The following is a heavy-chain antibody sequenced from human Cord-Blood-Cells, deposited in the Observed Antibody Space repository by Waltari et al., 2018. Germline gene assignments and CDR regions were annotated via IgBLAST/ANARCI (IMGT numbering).Heavy chain of an antibody. D-gene: IGHD7-27*01. J-gene: IGHJ4*02. Sequence: QVQLGESGGGVVQPGRSLRLSCAASGFTFSSYAMHWVRQAPGKGLGLVTVISYDGSTKYYAYSVKGRFTISRDNSKNTLYLQMTSLRAEETAVYYCASSHNWGSYFDYWGQGTLVTVSS. CDR2: ISYDGSTK. CDR3: ASSHNWGSYFDY. V-gene: IGHV3-30*04. CDR1: GFTFSSYA.